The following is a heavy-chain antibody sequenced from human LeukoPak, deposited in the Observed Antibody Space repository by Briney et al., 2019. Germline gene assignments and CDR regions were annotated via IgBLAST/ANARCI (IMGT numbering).Heavy chain of an antibody. CDR2: IYYSGST. CDR3: TRDPGRGANWFDP. V-gene: IGHV4-59*12. J-gene: IGHJ5*02. Sequence: PSETLSLTCTVSGGSISSYYWSWIRQPPGKGLEWIGYIYYSGSTNYNPSLKSRVTISVDTSKNQFSLKPTSITAADTAMYYCTRDPGRGANWFDPWGQGTLVTVSS. CDR1: GGSISSYY.